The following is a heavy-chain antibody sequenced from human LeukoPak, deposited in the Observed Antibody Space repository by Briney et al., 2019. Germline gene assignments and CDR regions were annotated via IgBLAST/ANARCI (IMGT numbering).Heavy chain of an antibody. Sequence: PGGSLRLSCAASGFTFSSSAMSWVRQAPGKGLEWVSTISGSGASTYYADSVKGRFTISRDTSKDTLYLQMDSLRAEDTAVYYCAKDRSSSWYSKYFQHWGQGTLVTVSS. D-gene: IGHD6-13*01. V-gene: IGHV3-23*01. CDR2: ISGSGAST. J-gene: IGHJ1*01. CDR1: GFTFSSSA. CDR3: AKDRSSSWYSKYFQH.